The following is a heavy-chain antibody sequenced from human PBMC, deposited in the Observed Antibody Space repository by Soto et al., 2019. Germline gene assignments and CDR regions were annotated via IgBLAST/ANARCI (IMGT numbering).Heavy chain of an antibody. Sequence: EVQLLESGGGLVQPGGSLRLSCAASGFTFSSYAMSWVRQAPGKGLEWVSAISGSGGSTYYADSVKGRFTISRDNSKNTLYLQMNSLRAEDTAVYYCAAMVRGVIEYYYYYGMDVWGQGTTVTVSS. CDR3: AAMVRGVIEYYYYYGMDV. CDR1: GFTFSSYA. J-gene: IGHJ6*02. D-gene: IGHD3-10*01. V-gene: IGHV3-23*01. CDR2: ISGSGGST.